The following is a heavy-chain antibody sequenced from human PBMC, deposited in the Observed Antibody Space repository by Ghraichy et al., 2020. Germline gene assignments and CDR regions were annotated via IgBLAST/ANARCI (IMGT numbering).Heavy chain of an antibody. CDR2: IITILGIA. Sequence: SVKVSCKASGGTFSSYTISWVRQATGQGLEWMGRIITILGIANYAQKFQGRVTITADKSTSTAYMELSSLRSEDTAVYYCARVVGYCSSTSCYTPPGGYYYYGMDVWGQATTVTVSS. D-gene: IGHD2-2*02. CDR3: ARVVGYCSSTSCYTPPGGYYYYGMDV. J-gene: IGHJ6*02. V-gene: IGHV1-69*02. CDR1: GGTFSSYT.